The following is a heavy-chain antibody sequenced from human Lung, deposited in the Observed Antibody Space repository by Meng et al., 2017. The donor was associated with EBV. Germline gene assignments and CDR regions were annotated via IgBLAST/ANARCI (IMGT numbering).Heavy chain of an antibody. D-gene: IGHD3-10*01. Sequence: RLWQWGREVKKPGASVKVSCKASGYSFTTYAMHWVRQAPGPRLEWMGWINAGNGNTKYSEKFQSRVTITRDTAASTAYMELSSLRSEDTAVYYCARDQGAWFGEAPRFDYWGQGTLVTVSS. CDR2: INAGNGNT. CDR3: ARDQGAWFGEAPRFDY. CDR1: GYSFTTYA. V-gene: IGHV1-3*01. J-gene: IGHJ4*02.